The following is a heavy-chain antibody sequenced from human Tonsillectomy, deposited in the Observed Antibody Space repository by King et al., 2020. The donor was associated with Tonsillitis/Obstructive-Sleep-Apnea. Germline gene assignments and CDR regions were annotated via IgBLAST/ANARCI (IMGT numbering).Heavy chain of an antibody. Sequence: VQLVESGGGVVQPGRSLRLSCAASGFTFSSYAMHWVRQAPGKGLEWVAVISYDGSNEYYADSVKGRFTISRDNSKNTLYLQMNSLRAEDTAVYYCARDPRDLGDCSGGSCYGGGGWFDPWGQGTLVTVSS. CDR1: GFTFSSYA. D-gene: IGHD2-15*01. CDR3: ARDPRDLGDCSGGSCYGGGGWFDP. J-gene: IGHJ5*02. V-gene: IGHV3-30*04. CDR2: ISYDGSNE.